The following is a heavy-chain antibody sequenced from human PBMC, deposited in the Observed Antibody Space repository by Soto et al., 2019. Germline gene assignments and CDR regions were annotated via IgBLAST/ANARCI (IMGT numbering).Heavy chain of an antibody. CDR3: ARPDNYFFYMDV. CDR2: IYYTGST. CDR1: GGSISSHY. Sequence: PSETLSLTCNVSGGSISSHYWSWIRQPPGKGLEWIGYIYYTGSTNYNPSLKSRFSISVDTSNNQFSLRLRSVTAADTAVYYCARPDNYFFYMDVWGKGTTVTVSS. J-gene: IGHJ6*03. V-gene: IGHV4-59*08.